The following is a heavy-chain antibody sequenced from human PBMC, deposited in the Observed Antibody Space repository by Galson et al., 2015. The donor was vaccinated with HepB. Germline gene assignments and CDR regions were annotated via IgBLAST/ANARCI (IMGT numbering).Heavy chain of an antibody. CDR1: GFTVSNNY. CDR3: ASGYSSGWYGVLDY. CDR2: IYSGDIT. D-gene: IGHD6-19*01. V-gene: IGHV3-53*01. J-gene: IGHJ4*02. Sequence: SLRLSCAASGFTVSNNYMSWVRQAPGKGLEWVSVIYSGDITYYADSVKGRFTISRDNSKNTLYLQTNSLRAEDTAVYYCASGYSSGWYGVLDYWGQGALVTVSS.